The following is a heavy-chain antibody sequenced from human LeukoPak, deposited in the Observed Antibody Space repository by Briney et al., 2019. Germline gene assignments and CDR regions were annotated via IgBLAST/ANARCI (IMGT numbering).Heavy chain of an antibody. CDR3: ARGGLAVSRKLDY. V-gene: IGHV3-21*01. Sequence: GGSLRLSCAASGFTFSSYAMSWVRQAPGKGLEWVSSISSSSSYIYYADSVKGRFTISRDNAKNSLYLQMNSLRAEDTAVYYCARGGLAVSRKLDYWGQGTLVTVSS. CDR2: ISSSSSYI. J-gene: IGHJ4*02. D-gene: IGHD3-16*01. CDR1: GFTFSSYA.